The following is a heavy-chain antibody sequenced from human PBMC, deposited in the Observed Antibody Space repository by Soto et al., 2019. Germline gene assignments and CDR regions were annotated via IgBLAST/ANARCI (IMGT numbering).Heavy chain of an antibody. CDR1: GFTFSSYA. CDR3: AKDRIPLWRSSSWYWGNDVFDI. CDR2: ISGSGGST. J-gene: IGHJ3*02. V-gene: IGHV3-23*01. Sequence: EVQLLESGGGLVQPGGSLRLSCAASGFTFSSYAMSWVRQAPGKGLEWVSAISGSGGSTYYADSVKGRFTISRDNAKHTLYLQMHSMSAEDTEVYYCAKDRIPLWRSSSWYWGNDVFDIWGQWTMVTVSS. D-gene: IGHD6-13*01.